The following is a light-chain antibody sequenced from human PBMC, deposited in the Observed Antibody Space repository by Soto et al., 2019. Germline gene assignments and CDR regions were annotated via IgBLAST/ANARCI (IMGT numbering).Light chain of an antibody. V-gene: IGLV2-23*01. Sequence: QSALTQPASVSGSPGQSITISCTGTSSDVGNYKFVSWYQQHPGKAPKLIIYEGNKRPSGVSNRFSGSKSGNTASLTISRLQAEDEADYYCCSYAASNTWVFGGGTKVTVL. CDR2: EGN. CDR3: CSYAASNTWV. CDR1: SSDVGNYKF. J-gene: IGLJ3*02.